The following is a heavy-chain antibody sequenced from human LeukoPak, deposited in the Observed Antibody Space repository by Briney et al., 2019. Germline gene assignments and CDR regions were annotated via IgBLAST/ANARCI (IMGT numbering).Heavy chain of an antibody. V-gene: IGHV1-2*02. D-gene: IGHD3-22*01. CDR2: INPNSGGT. CDR1: GNIFTDYY. CDR3: ARDRLYSRGRDFDY. Sequence: ASVKVSCKASGNIFTDYYIHWVRQAPGLGLEWMGWINPNSGGTDYAQNFQGRVTMTRGTSISTAYMELSRLSSDDTAVYYCARDRLYSRGRDFDYWGQGTLVTVSS. J-gene: IGHJ4*02.